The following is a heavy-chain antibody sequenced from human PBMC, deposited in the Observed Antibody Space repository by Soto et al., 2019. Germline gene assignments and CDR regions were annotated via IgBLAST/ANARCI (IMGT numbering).Heavy chain of an antibody. Sequence: QVQFQESGPGLVKPSETLSLTCTVSGGSIDNYYCSWFRQPPVKGLECIGYISYSGYSAYNFSLKRRVTMSIDTSKTQFYLTLESVTATDTAVYYCARHGFGPLHGLVDVWGQGTTVIVSS. CDR3: ARHGFGPLHGLVDV. J-gene: IGHJ6*02. D-gene: IGHD3-10*01. V-gene: IGHV4-59*08. CDR1: GGSIDNYY. CDR2: ISYSGYS.